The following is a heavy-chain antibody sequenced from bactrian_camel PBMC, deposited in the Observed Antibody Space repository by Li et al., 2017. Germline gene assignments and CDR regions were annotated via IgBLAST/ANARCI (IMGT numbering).Heavy chain of an antibody. CDR2: VNTDGTV. V-gene: IGHV3S57*01. CDR1: GGSVSRFS. CDR3: ATGSRYGVASFYKY. Sequence: QLVESGGGSVQAGGSLRLSCVVSGGSVSRFSMAWFRQAPGKAYEGVAAVNTDGTVTYTDSVKGRFTISKDNGKNTLYLQASSLKTEDTAVYFCATGSRYGVASFYKYWGQGTQVTVS. J-gene: IGHJ4*01. D-gene: IGHD6*01.